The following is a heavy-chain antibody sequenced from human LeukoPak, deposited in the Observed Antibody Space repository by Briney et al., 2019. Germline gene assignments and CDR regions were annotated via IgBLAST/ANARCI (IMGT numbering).Heavy chain of an antibody. J-gene: IGHJ4*02. D-gene: IGHD1-1*01. Sequence: GASVTVSCKASGYTFTSYGISWVRQAPGQGLEWMGWISAYNGNTNYARKLQGRVTMTTDTSTSTGYMELRSLRSDDTAVYDCARDYTGTTDYWGRGTRVTVS. CDR1: GYTFTSYG. V-gene: IGHV1-18*01. CDR3: ARDYTGTTDY. CDR2: ISAYNGNT.